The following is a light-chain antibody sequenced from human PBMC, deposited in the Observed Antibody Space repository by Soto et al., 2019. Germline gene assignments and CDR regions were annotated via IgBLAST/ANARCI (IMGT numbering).Light chain of an antibody. CDR1: QSVSST. V-gene: IGKV3-15*01. CDR3: QQYNNWPIT. Sequence: EIVLTQSPVALSLSPGERATLSCRASQSVSSTLLTWYQQKPGQAPRLLIHGASTRATGFPARFSGSGSGTEFTLTISSLQSEDFAVYYCQQYNNWPITFGQGTRLEIK. CDR2: GAS. J-gene: IGKJ5*01.